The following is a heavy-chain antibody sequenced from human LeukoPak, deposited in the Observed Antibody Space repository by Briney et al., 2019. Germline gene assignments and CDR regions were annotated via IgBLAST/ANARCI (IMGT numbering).Heavy chain of an antibody. D-gene: IGHD3-16*01. V-gene: IGHV3-30*04. CDR1: GFTFSSYA. J-gene: IGHJ3*02. CDR2: ISYDGSNK. CDR3: ARDSRGIDAFDI. Sequence: GGSLRLSCAASGFTFSSYAMHWVRQAPGKGLEWVAAISYDGSNKYYADSVKGRFTISRDNSKNTLYLQMNSLRAEDTAVYYCARDSRGIDAFDIWGQGTMVTVSS.